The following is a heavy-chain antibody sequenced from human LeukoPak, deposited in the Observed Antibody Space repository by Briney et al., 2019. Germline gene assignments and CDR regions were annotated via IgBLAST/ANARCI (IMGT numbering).Heavy chain of an antibody. V-gene: IGHV3-7*01. CDR1: GFTFSSYW. CDR2: IKQDGSEK. J-gene: IGHJ4*02. CDR3: ASRSMVRGVIGGYFDY. Sequence: GGSLRLSCAASGFTFSSYWMSWVRQAPGKGLEWVANIKQDGSEKYYVDSVKGRFTISRDNAKNSLYLQMNSLRAEDTAVYYCASRSMVRGVIGGYFDYWGQGTLVTVSS. D-gene: IGHD3-10*01.